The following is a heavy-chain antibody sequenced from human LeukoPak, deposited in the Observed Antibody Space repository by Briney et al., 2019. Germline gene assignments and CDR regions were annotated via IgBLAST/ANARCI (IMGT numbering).Heavy chain of an antibody. CDR2: IRYDGSNK. CDR3: ARGLTLSSTSYSDAFDL. D-gene: IGHD2-2*01. V-gene: IGHV3-30*02. Sequence: GGSLRLSCAASGFTFSSYGMHWVRQAPGKGLEWVAFIRYDGSNKYYADSVKGRFTISRDNSKNTLYLQMNSLRVEDTAVYYCARGLTLSSTSYSDAFDLWGQGTMVTVSS. CDR1: GFTFSSYG. J-gene: IGHJ3*01.